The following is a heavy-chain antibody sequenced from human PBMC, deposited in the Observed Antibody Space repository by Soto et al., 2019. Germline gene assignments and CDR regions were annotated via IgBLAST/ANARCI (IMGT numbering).Heavy chain of an antibody. CDR1: GFTFSSYG. D-gene: IGHD3-9*01. CDR2: IRGGGGQT. CDR3: ARDVGLDSDDFFAY. Sequence: LRLSCTASGFTFSSYGMGWVRQAPGKGLQWVSTIRGGGGQTHYTDSVKGRFSISRDNSKNTVYLQMDPLRAEDTAMYFCARDVGLDSDDFFAYWGQGTQVTVS. V-gene: IGHV3-23*01. J-gene: IGHJ4*02.